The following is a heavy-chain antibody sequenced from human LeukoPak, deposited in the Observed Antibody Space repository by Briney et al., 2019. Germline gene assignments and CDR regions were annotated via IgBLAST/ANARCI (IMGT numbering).Heavy chain of an antibody. CDR1: GYTFTGYY. CDR2: INPNSGAT. Sequence: ASVKVSCKASGYTFTGYYMHWVRQAPGQALEWMGWINPNSGATNYAQKFQGRVTMTRDTSISTAYMELSRLRSDDTAVYYCARATILTGYPVFDYWGQGTLVTVSS. CDR3: ARATILTGYPVFDY. J-gene: IGHJ4*02. D-gene: IGHD3-9*01. V-gene: IGHV1-2*02.